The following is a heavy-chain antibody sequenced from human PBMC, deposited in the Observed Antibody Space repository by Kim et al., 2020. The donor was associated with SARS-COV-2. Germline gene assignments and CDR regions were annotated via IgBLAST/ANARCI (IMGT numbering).Heavy chain of an antibody. D-gene: IGHD1-20*01. V-gene: IGHV1-18*01. CDR3: ARDRAARDVTGTTFDY. Sequence: KPQGRVTMTPDTSTSTAYMELRSLRSDDTAVYYCARDRAARDVTGTTFDYWGQGTLVTVSS. J-gene: IGHJ4*02.